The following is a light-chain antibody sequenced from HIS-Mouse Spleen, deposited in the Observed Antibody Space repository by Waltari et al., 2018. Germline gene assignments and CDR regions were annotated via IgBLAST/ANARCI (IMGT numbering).Light chain of an antibody. J-gene: IGLJ2*01. Sequence: QSALTQPASVSGSPGQSITISCTGTSSDVGSYNLVPWYQQHPGKAPKLMIYEGSKRPSGVSNRFSGSKSGNTASLTISGLQAEDEADYYCCSYVGSNVVFGGGTKLTVL. V-gene: IGLV2-23*01. CDR2: EGS. CDR3: CSYVGSNVV. CDR1: SSDVGSYNL.